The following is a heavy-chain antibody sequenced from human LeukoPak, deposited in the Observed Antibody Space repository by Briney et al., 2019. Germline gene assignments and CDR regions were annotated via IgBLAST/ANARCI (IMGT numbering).Heavy chain of an antibody. CDR2: INHSGST. CDR3: ARRGRQYCSGGHCYRTNWFDP. D-gene: IGHD2-15*01. Sequence: KPSETLSLTCTVSGGFISSYYWSWIRQPPGKGLEWIGEINHSGSTNYNPSLESRVTISIDTSKNQFSLKLSSVTAADTALYYCARRGRQYCSGGHCYRTNWFDPWGQGTLVTVSS. J-gene: IGHJ5*02. V-gene: IGHV4-34*01. CDR1: GGFISSYY.